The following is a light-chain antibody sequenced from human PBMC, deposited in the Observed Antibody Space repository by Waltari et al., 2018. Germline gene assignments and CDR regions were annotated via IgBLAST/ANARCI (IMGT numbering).Light chain of an antibody. Sequence: AIQMTQSPSSLSASVGDRVTITCWASQCIRNDLGWYQQKPGKAPKLLLYAASRLQSGVPSRFSGSGSGTDFTLTISSLQPEDFATYYCLQDYNYPYTFGQGTKLEIK. CDR3: LQDYNYPYT. CDR1: QCIRND. V-gene: IGKV1-6*01. J-gene: IGKJ2*01. CDR2: AAS.